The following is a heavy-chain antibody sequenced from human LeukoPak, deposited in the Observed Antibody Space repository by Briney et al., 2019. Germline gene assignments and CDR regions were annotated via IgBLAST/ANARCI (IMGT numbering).Heavy chain of an antibody. J-gene: IGHJ3*02. D-gene: IGHD3-10*01. CDR1: GYSISSGYY. CDR2: ICHSGRT. V-gene: IGHV4-38-2*02. CDR3: ARTGFGEYGGGAFDS. Sequence: KASETLSLTCTVSGYSISSGYYWGWIRQPPGKGLEWIGSICHSGRTYYNPSLKSRVTISVDTSKNQFSLKLSCVTAAGTAVFYWARTGFGEYGGGAFDSWGQGTMVTVSS.